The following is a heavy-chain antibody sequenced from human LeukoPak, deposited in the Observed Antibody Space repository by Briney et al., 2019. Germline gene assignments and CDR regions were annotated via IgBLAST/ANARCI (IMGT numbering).Heavy chain of an antibody. CDR2: IYDSGTT. J-gene: IGHJ5*02. D-gene: IGHD3-10*01. CDR3: ARFYGSSLFDP. CDR1: GGSISGYY. Sequence: SETLSLTCTVSGGSISGYYWSWIRLPPGKGLEWIGYIYDSGTTTYNPSFKSRVTISVDTSKNQFSLKLSSVSAADTAVYYCARFYGSSLFDPWAREPWSPSPQ. V-gene: IGHV4-59*01.